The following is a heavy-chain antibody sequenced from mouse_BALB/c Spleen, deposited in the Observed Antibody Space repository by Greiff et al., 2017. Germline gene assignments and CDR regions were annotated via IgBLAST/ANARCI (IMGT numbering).Heavy chain of an antibody. J-gene: IGHJ2*01. Sequence: EVKLVESGGGLVQPGGSMKLSCVASGFTFSNYWMNWVRQSPEKGLEWVAEIRLKSNNYATHYAESVKGRFTISRDDSKSSVYLQMNNLRAADTGIYYCTSYGNYVDYLDYWGQGTTLTVSS. CDR2: IRLKSNNYAT. CDR3: TSYGNYVDYLDY. CDR1: GFTFSNYW. V-gene: IGHV6-6*02. D-gene: IGHD2-1*01.